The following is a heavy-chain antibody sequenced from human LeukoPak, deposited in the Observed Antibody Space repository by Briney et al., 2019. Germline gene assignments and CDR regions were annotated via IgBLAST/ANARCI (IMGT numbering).Heavy chain of an antibody. J-gene: IGHJ4*02. Sequence: PSETLSLTCTVSGGSISSSSYYWGWIRQPPGKGLEWIGSIYYSGSTYYNPSLKSRVTISVDTSKNQFSLKLSSVTAADTAVYYCATEISSGYYLYYFDYWGQGTLVTVSS. V-gene: IGHV4-39*02. CDR2: IYYSGST. D-gene: IGHD3-22*01. CDR1: GGSISSSSYY. CDR3: ATEISSGYYLYYFDY.